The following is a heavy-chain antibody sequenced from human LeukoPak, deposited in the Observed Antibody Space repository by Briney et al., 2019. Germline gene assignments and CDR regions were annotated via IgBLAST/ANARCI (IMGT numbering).Heavy chain of an antibody. Sequence: PSETLSLTCTVSGGSISSYYWSWIRQPPGKGLEWIGYIYYSGSIKYNPSLKSRVTISVDTSKNQFSLKLSSVTAADTAAYYCARWSGVDTAMENYYYYMDVWGKGTTVTISS. D-gene: IGHD5-18*01. CDR1: GGSISSYY. V-gene: IGHV4-59*01. J-gene: IGHJ6*03. CDR3: ARWSGVDTAMENYYYYMDV. CDR2: IYYSGSI.